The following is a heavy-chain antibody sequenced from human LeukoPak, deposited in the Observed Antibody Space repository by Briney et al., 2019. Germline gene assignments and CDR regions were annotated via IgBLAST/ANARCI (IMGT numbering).Heavy chain of an antibody. CDR1: GFTFSSYW. Sequence: GGSLRLSCAASGFTFSSYWMSWVRQAPGKGLEWVANIKQDGSEKYYVDSVKGRFSISRDNAKNSLYLQMNSLRAEDTAVYYCARDIAVTKQGVSYIDYGGQGTLVTVSS. D-gene: IGHD4-11*01. J-gene: IGHJ4*02. V-gene: IGHV3-7*01. CDR3: ARDIAVTKQGVSYIDY. CDR2: IKQDGSEK.